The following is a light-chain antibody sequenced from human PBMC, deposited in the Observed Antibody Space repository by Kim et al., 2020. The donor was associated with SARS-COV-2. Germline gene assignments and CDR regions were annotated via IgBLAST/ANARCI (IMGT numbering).Light chain of an antibody. CDR2: DVS. J-gene: IGLJ1*01. Sequence: GQSVTISCTGNSSDVGGYNYVSWYQQHPGKAPKLMIYDVSKRPSGVPDRFSGSKSGNTASLTISGLQAEDEADYYCCSYAGSYTLVFGTGTKVTVL. CDR3: CSYAGSYTLV. V-gene: IGLV2-11*01. CDR1: SSDVGGYNY.